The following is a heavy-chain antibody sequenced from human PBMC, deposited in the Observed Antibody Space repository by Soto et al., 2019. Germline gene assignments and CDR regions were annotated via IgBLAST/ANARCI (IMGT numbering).Heavy chain of an antibody. V-gene: IGHV4-59*01. CDR1: GGSISSYY. Sequence: SETLSLTCTVSGGSISSYYWSWIRQPPGKGLEWIGYIYYSGSTNYNPSLKSRVTISVDTSKNQFSLKLSSVTAADTAVYYCARGPSRGSYPRGYFDYWGQGTLVTVSS. CDR3: ARGPSRGSYPRGYFDY. J-gene: IGHJ4*02. CDR2: IYYSGST. D-gene: IGHD1-26*01.